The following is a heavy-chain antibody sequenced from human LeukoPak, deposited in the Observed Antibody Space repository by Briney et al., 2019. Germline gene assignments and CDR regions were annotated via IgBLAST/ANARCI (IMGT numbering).Heavy chain of an antibody. Sequence: SETLSLTCTVSGGSISSSSYYWGWIRQPPGKGLEWIANIYYTGSTYYNPSLKSRVTMSVDTSKNQFSLKLSSVTAADTAVYYCARVAPPNPYWGQGTLVTVSS. CDR2: IYYTGST. V-gene: IGHV4-39*07. CDR1: GGSISSSSYY. J-gene: IGHJ4*02. CDR3: ARVAPPNPY.